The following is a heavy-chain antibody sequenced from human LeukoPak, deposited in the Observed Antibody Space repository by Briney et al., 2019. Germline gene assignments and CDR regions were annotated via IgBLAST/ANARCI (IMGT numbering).Heavy chain of an antibody. CDR2: LYNTGST. V-gene: IGHV4-59*01. D-gene: IGHD3-3*02. J-gene: IGHJ6*03. Sequence: SETLSLTCTVSGGSISSYYWSWIRQPPGKGLEWIGYLYNTGSTNYNPSLKSRVTISVDTSKNQFSLKLSSVTAADTAVYYCARAFYPGYYSYMAVWGKGTTVTVSS. CDR3: ARAFYPGYYSYMAV. CDR1: GGSISSYY.